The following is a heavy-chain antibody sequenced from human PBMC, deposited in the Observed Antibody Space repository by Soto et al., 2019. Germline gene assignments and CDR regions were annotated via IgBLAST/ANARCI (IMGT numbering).Heavy chain of an antibody. D-gene: IGHD6-6*01. J-gene: IGHJ2*01. Sequence: QVQLRESGPGLVKPSETLSLSCTVSGGSTNGYYWSWIRQSPETGLEWIGDIFYRGTINYNPSLKSRMSTSLDTSTNQFALRLRSVTASDTAVYYCARGGTQLWAAEAHWYFDLWGRGTLVSVSS. CDR1: GGSTNGYY. V-gene: IGHV4-59*08. CDR3: ARGGTQLWAAEAHWYFDL. CDR2: IFYRGTI.